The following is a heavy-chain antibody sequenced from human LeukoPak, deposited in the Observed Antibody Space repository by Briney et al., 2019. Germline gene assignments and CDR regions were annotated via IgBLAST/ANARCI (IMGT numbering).Heavy chain of an antibody. CDR1: GYTFTSYG. V-gene: IGHV1-2*02. D-gene: IGHD4-17*01. CDR3: ARGDYELGLDY. CDR2: INPNSGGT. Sequence: GASVKVSCKASGYTFTSYGISWVRQAPGQGLEWMGWINPNSGGTNYAQKFQGRVTMTRDTSISTAYMELSRLRSDDTAVYYCARGDYELGLDYWGQGTLVTVSS. J-gene: IGHJ4*02.